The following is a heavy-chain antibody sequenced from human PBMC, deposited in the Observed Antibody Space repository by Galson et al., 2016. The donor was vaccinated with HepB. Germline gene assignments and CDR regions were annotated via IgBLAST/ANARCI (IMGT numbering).Heavy chain of an antibody. CDR2: IYSAGKT. V-gene: IGHV3-53*01. J-gene: IGHJ3*02. CDR1: GFTVSYNY. Sequence: SLRLSCAASGFTVSYNYITWVRQPPGKGLEWVSLIYSAGKTYYADSVKGRFTISRDHSKNTVYLQMNSLRADDTAMNYCANIGAFNIWGQGTMVTVSS. CDR3: ANIGAFNI.